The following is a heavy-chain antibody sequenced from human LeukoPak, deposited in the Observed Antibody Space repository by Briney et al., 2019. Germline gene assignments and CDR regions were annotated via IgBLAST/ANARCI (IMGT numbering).Heavy chain of an antibody. CDR1: GGSFSGYY. J-gene: IGHJ4*02. CDR2: INHSGST. Sequence: SETLSLTCAVYGGSFSGYYWSWIRQPPGKGLEWIGEINHSGSTNYNPSLKSRVTISVDTSKNQFSLKLSSVTAADTAVYYCARGSVDLWSGLDYWGQGTLVTVSS. D-gene: IGHD3-3*01. CDR3: ARGSVDLWSGLDY. V-gene: IGHV4-34*01.